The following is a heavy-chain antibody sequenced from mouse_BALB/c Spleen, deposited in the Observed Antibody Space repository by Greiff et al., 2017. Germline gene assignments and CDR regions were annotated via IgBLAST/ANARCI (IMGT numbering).Heavy chain of an antibody. CDR3: AERGITTWFAD. CDR2: IDPANGNT. D-gene: IGHD2-4*01. Sequence: EVQLQQSGAELVKPGASVKLSCTASGFNIKDTYMHWVKQRPEQGLEWIGRIDPANGNTKYDPKFQGKATITADTSSNTAYLQLSSLTSEDTAVYYCAERGITTWFADWGQGTLVTVSA. CDR1: GFNIKDTY. J-gene: IGHJ3*01. V-gene: IGHV14-3*02.